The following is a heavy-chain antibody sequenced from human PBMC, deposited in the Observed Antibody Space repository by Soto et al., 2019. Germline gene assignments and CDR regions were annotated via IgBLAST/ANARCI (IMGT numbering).Heavy chain of an antibody. CDR1: GFTFTGSA. V-gene: IGHV1-46*03. J-gene: IGHJ3*02. CDR2: INPSGGST. D-gene: IGHD2-15*01. CDR3: ARVERYCSGGSCYSGAFDI. Sequence: ASVKVSCKASGFTFTGSALQWVRQARGQGLEWMGIINPSGGSTSYAQKFQGRVTMTRDTSTSTVYMELSSLRSEDTAVYYCARVERYCSGGSCYSGAFDIWGQGTMVTVSS.